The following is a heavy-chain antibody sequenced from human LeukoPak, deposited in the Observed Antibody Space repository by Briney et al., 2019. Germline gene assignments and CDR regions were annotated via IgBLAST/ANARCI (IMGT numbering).Heavy chain of an antibody. CDR3: ARVTGYMIEDYFDY. D-gene: IGHD3-22*01. CDR2: IYYSGST. CDR1: GGSISSYY. J-gene: IGHJ4*02. Sequence: SGTLSLTCTVSGGSISSYYWSWIRQPPGKGLEWIGYIYYSGSTNYNPSLKSRVTISVDTSKNQFSLRLSSVTAADTAVYYCARVTGYMIEDYFDYWGQGTLVTVSS. V-gene: IGHV4-59*01.